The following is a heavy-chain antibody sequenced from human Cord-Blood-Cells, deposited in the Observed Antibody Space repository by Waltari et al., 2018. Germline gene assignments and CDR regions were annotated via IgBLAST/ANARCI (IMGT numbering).Heavy chain of an antibody. CDR2: IIPICGTA. Sequence: QVQLVQSGAEVKKRGSSVKVSCKASGGTFSSYAISWVRQAPGQGLEWMGGIIPICGTANYAQKFQGRVTITADESTSTAYMELSSLRSEDTAVYYCARETDQLLYYFDYWGQGTLVTVSS. V-gene: IGHV1-69*01. CDR3: ARETDQLLYYFDY. J-gene: IGHJ4*02. CDR1: GGTFSSYA. D-gene: IGHD2-2*01.